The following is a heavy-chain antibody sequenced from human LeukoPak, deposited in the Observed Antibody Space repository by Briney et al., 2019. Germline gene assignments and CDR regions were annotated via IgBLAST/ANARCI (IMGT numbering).Heavy chain of an antibody. CDR2: IGAAGDT. Sequence: PGGSLRLSCAASGITLSRYDMHWVRQTTGEGLEWISAIGAAGDTYYSDSVKGRFTISRENAKNFLYLQMNSLRAGDTAVYFCTRGHGIWSGSRLANAFDIWGQGTMLTVSS. CDR3: TRGHGIWSGSRLANAFDI. J-gene: IGHJ3*02. V-gene: IGHV3-13*01. D-gene: IGHD3-3*01. CDR1: GITLSRYD.